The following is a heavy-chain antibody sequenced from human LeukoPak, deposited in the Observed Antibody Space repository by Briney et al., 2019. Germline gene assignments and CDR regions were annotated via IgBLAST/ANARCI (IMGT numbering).Heavy chain of an antibody. CDR2: ISGSGSDT. CDR1: GFTFSRFA. D-gene: IGHD4-17*01. Sequence: GGCLRLSCAASGFTFSRFAMSWVRQAPGKGLEWVSAISGSGSDTYYADSVKGRFTVSRDNSKNTLHLQMNSLRAEDTALYYCAKDRYGDYSFEYWGQGTLVTVSS. J-gene: IGHJ4*02. CDR3: AKDRYGDYSFEY. V-gene: IGHV3-23*01.